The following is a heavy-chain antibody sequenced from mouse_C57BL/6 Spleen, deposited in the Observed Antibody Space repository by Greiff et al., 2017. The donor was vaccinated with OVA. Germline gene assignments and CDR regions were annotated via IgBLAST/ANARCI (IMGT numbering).Heavy chain of an antibody. V-gene: IGHV2-2*01. CDR3: ARNWDYGSSSYFDV. CDR2: IWSGGST. CDR1: GFSLTSYG. J-gene: IGHJ1*03. Sequence: VQLQQSGPGLVQPSQSLSITCTVSGFSLTSYGVHWVRQSPGKGLEWLGVIWSGGSTDYTAAFISRLSISKENSKSQVLFKMNSLQADDTAIYYCARNWDYGSSSYFDVWGTGTTVTVSS. D-gene: IGHD1-1*01.